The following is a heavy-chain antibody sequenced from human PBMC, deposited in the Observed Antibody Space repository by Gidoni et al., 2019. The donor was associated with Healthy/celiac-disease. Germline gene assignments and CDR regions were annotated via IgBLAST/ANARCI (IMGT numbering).Heavy chain of an antibody. J-gene: IGHJ5*02. Sequence: QVQLQESGPGLVKPSQTLSLTCTVSGGSISSGSYYWTWLRQPAGKGLAGIGRIYTSGSTNYNPSLKVRVTISVDASKNQFSLKLSSVTAADTAVYYCARAGLGYCSGGSCYREDWFDPWGQGTLVTVSS. CDR2: IYTSGST. CDR1: GGSISSGSYY. D-gene: IGHD2-15*01. CDR3: ARAGLGYCSGGSCYREDWFDP. V-gene: IGHV4-61*02.